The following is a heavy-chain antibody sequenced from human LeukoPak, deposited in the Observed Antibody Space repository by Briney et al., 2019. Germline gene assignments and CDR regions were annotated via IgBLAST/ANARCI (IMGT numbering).Heavy chain of an antibody. D-gene: IGHD3-10*01. J-gene: IGHJ3*01. V-gene: IGHV4-30-4*01. CDR2: IYYSGST. CDR1: GGSISSGDYY. CDR3: ARDIGRITMVRGVIITPV. Sequence: SETLSLTCTVSGGSISSGDYYWSWIRQPPGKGLEWIGYIYYSGSTYYNPSLKTQVTISVDTSKNQFSLKLSSVTAADTAVYYCARDIGRITMVRGVIITPVWGQGTMVTVSS.